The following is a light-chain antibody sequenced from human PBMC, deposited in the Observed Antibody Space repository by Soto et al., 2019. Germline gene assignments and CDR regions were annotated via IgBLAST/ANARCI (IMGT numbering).Light chain of an antibody. CDR2: GAS. CDR1: QNITKY. Sequence: DIQMTQSPSSLSASVGDRVTITCRASQNITKYLNWYQQRPGTAPKVLIFGASGLQSGDTSRFSGSGSGTDFTPTITSLQPEDFATYYCQQSFDARLTFGGGTKVDIK. J-gene: IGKJ4*01. V-gene: IGKV1-39*01. CDR3: QQSFDARLT.